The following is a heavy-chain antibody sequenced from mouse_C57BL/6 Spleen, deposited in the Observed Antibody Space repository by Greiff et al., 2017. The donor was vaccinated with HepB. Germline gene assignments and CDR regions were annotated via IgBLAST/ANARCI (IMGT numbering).Heavy chain of an antibody. V-gene: IGHV5-17*01. CDR3: ARRDDYDVDWYFDV. J-gene: IGHJ1*03. D-gene: IGHD2-4*01. Sequence: EVKLMESGGGLVKPGGSLKLSCAASGFTFSDYGMHWVRQAPEKGLEWVAYISSGSSTIYYAATVKGRFTISRDNAKNTLFQQMTSLRSEDTAMYYCARRDDYDVDWYFDVWGTGTTVTVSS. CDR1: GFTFSDYG. CDR2: ISSGSSTI.